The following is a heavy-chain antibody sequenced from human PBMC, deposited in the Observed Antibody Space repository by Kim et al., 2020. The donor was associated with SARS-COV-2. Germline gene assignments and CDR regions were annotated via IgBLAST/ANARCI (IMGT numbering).Heavy chain of an antibody. D-gene: IGHD5-12*01. CDR3: ASSGYDYYFDY. J-gene: IGHJ4*02. Sequence: TNYPPPLEVRVTISVYTSKIQFSLKLSSVTAADTAVYYCASSGYDYYFDYWGQGTLVTVSS. V-gene: IGHV4-4*09. CDR2: T.